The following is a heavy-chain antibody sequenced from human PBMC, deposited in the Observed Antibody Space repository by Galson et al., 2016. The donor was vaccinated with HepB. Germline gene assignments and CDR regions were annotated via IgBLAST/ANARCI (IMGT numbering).Heavy chain of an antibody. V-gene: IGHV4-38-2*02. CDR1: GYSISGGYY. J-gene: IGHJ4*02. D-gene: IGHD5-24*01. CDR2: IYHSGTT. Sequence: SETLSLTCTVSGYSISGGYYWGWIRQPPGEGLDWIGSIYHSGTTYYNPSLKSRVTISVDTSKNHLSLKLTSVTAADTAVYYCARHARITPTLIDYWGQGTLVTVSS. CDR3: ARHARITPTLIDY.